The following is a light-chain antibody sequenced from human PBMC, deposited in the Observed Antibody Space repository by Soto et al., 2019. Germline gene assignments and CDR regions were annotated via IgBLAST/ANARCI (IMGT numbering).Light chain of an antibody. CDR1: QSVNSNY. CDR3: QHDGSSPPT. CDR2: GAS. Sequence: EIVLTQSPGTLSLSPGERATLSCRASQSVNSNYLARYRRKPGQAPSLLIYGASTRATGIPGRFSGSSSGTDFTLTITRLEPEDFAVYYCQHDGSSPPTVGQGTKVEIK. J-gene: IGKJ1*01. V-gene: IGKV3-20*01.